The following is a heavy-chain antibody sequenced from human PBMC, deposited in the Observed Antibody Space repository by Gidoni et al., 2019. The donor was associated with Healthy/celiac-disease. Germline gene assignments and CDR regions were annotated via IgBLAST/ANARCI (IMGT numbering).Heavy chain of an antibody. V-gene: IGHV4-59*01. Sequence: QVQLQESGPGLVKPSETLSLTCPVSGGSISSYYWSWIRQPPGKGLEWIGYIYYSGSTNYNPSLKSRVTISVDTSKNQFSLKLSSLTAADTAVYYCARGYSSSWAYFDYWGQGTLVTVSS. CDR3: ARGYSSSWAYFDY. D-gene: IGHD6-13*01. CDR1: GGSISSYY. CDR2: IYYSGST. J-gene: IGHJ4*02.